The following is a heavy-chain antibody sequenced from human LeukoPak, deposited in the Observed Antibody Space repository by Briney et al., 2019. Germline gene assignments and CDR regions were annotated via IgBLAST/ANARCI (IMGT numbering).Heavy chain of an antibody. D-gene: IGHD4-17*01. CDR1: GGTFSSYA. CDR3: ASLDYGDYWFDP. V-gene: IGHV1-69*13. CDR2: IIPIFGTA. Sequence: WASVKVSCKASGGTFSSYAISWVRQAPGQGLEWMGGIIPIFGTANYAQKFQGRVTITADESTSTAYMELSSLRSEDTAVYYCASLDYGDYWFDPWGQGTLVTVSS. J-gene: IGHJ5*02.